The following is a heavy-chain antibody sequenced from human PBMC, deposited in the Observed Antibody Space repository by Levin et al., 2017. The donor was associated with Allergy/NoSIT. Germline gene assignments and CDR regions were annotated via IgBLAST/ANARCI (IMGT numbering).Heavy chain of an antibody. J-gene: IGHJ4*02. CDR1: GASISSGGYY. Sequence: SETLSLTCTVSGASISSGGYYWNWIRQHPGKGLEWVGYMYSSGNTYYNPSLKSRVSISMDTSQNQFSLKLTSVTAADTAVYYCARGTRTIFGVIYFDYWGQGTLVTDSS. CDR3: ARGTRTIFGVIYFDY. CDR2: MYSSGNT. D-gene: IGHD3-3*01. V-gene: IGHV4-31*03.